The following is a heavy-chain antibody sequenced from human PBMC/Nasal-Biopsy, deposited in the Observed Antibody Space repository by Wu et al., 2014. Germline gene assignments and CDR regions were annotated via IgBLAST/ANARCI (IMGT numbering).Heavy chain of an antibody. CDR2: IWFDGRKT. Sequence: LRLSCAASGFTFSSYGMHWVRQAPGKGLEWVAVIWFDGRKTYYADSVKGRFSISRDNSKNTLYLQMNSLRADDTAVYYCGRDPGAWPLDHWGQGTLVTVSP. CDR1: GFTFSSYG. J-gene: IGHJ4*02. CDR3: GRDPGAWPLDH. V-gene: IGHV3-33*01.